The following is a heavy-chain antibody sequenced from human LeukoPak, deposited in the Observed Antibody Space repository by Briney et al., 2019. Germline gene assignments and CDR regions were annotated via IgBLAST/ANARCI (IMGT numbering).Heavy chain of an antibody. CDR1: GFTFSSNG. CDR3: AREYGSVLGDY. V-gene: IGHV3-33*01. Sequence: GGSLRLSCAASGFTFSSNGMHWARQAPGKGLEWVAVVWFDESNKYYADSVKGRFTISRDNSKNTLYLQMNSLRAEDTSVYYCAREYGSVLGDYWGQGTLVTVSS. J-gene: IGHJ4*02. D-gene: IGHD3-10*01. CDR2: VWFDESNK.